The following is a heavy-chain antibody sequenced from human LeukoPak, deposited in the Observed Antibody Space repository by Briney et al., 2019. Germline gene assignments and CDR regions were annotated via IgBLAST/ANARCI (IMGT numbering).Heavy chain of an antibody. CDR1: GFTFSSYA. J-gene: IGHJ4*02. CDR2: ISGSGGST. D-gene: IGHD4-23*01. CDR3: ARLSPDGYGGNFVIGYFDY. V-gene: IGHV3-23*01. Sequence: GGSLRLSCAASGFTFSSYAMSWVRQAPGKGLEWVSGISGSGGSTYYADSVKGRFTISRDNSKNTLYLQMNSLRAEDTAVYYCARLSPDGYGGNFVIGYFDYWGQGTLVTVSS.